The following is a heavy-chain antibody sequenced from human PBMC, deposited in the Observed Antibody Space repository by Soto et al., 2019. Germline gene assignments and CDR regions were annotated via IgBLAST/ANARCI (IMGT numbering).Heavy chain of an antibody. V-gene: IGHV3-23*01. J-gene: IGHJ4*02. CDR2: SSASGRSR. Sequence: PWGSLRLSCVASGIEFINYAMILVRHSPVKGLEWVSISSASGRSRYHADSVKGRFTISRDNSKNTLYLHMTNLRAEDTAVYYCAKDGNWLDVYFDVWGQGTPVTVSS. CDR1: GIEFINYA. D-gene: IGHD6-19*01. CDR3: AKDGNWLDVYFDV.